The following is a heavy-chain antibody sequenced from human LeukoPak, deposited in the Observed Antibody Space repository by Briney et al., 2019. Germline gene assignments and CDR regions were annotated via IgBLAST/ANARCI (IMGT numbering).Heavy chain of an antibody. V-gene: IGHV4-38-2*01. CDR1: SYSISSGSY. CDR2: IFHSGNS. CDR3: ARVTYVDDMLYQYFDY. Sequence: SETLSLTCAVSSYSISSGSYWGWIRQSPGKGLEWVGSIFHSGNSYYNPSLKSRLTMSVDTSKNQFSLKLTSVTAADTALYYCARVTYVDDMLYQYFDYWGQGILVTDSS. D-gene: IGHD4-17*01. J-gene: IGHJ4*02.